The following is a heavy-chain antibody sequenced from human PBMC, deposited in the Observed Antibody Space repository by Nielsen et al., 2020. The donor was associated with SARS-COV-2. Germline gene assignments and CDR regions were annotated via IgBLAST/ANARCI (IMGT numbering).Heavy chain of an antibody. CDR3: ARDSPGRWLVREGFDP. D-gene: IGHD6-19*01. Sequence: SETLSLTCAVSGGSISSGGYSWSWIRQPPGKGLEWIGYIYHSGSTYYNPSLKSRVTISVDKSKNQFSLKLSSVTAADTAVYYCARDSPGRWLVREGFDPWGQGTLVTVSS. V-gene: IGHV4-30-2*01. J-gene: IGHJ5*02. CDR1: GGSISSGGYS. CDR2: IYHSGST.